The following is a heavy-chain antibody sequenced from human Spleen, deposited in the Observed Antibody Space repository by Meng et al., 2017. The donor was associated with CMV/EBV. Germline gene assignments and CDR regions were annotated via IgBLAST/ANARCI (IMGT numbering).Heavy chain of an antibody. CDR1: GFTFSSYS. Sequence: GESLKISCAASGFTFSSYSMNWVRQAPGKGLEWVSYISTSSSTIYYADSVKGRFTISRDNAKNSLYLQMNSLRAEDTAVYYCERGGMQQLVLPYGMDVWGQGTTVTVSS. D-gene: IGHD6-13*01. CDR3: ERGGMQQLVLPYGMDV. J-gene: IGHJ6*01. V-gene: IGHV3-48*04. CDR2: ISTSSSTI.